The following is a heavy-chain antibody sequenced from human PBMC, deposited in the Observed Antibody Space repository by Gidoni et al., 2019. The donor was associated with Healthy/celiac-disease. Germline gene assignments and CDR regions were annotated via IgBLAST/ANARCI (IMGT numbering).Heavy chain of an antibody. CDR2: IVVGSGNT. J-gene: IGHJ6*02. V-gene: IGHV1-58*01. CDR1: GFTFTSSA. CDR3: AADPWGGAENYYYYGMDV. D-gene: IGHD7-27*01. Sequence: QMQLVQSGPEVKKPGTSVKVSCKASGFTFTSSAVQWVRQARGQRLEWIGWIVVGSGNTNYAQKFQERVTITRDMSTSTAYMELSSLRSEDTAVYYCAADPWGGAENYYYYGMDVWGQGTTVTVSS.